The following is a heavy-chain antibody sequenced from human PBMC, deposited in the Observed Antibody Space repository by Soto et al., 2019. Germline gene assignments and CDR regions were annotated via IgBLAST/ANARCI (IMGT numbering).Heavy chain of an antibody. CDR1: GYTFTSYG. CDR2: ISAYNGNT. D-gene: IGHD6-6*01. V-gene: IGHV1-18*01. J-gene: IGHJ4*02. Sequence: QVQLVQSGAEVKKPGASVKVSCTASGYTFTSYGISWVRQAPGQGLEWMGWISAYNGNTNYAQKLQGRVTMTTDTSTSTAYMELRSLRSDDTAVYYCARVFRRIAARDLGEGYDYWGQGTLVTVSS. CDR3: ARVFRRIAARDLGEGYDY.